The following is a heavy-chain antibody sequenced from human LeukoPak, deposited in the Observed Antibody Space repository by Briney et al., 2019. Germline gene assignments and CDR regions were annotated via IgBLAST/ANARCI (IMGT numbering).Heavy chain of an antibody. CDR1: GFTFSSYA. Sequence: PGGSLRLSCAASGFTFSSYAMHWVRQAPGKGPEWVAVISYDGSNKYYADSVKGRFTISRDNSKNTLYLQMNSLRAEDTAVYYCARIGGPYYYYYMDVWGKGTTVTVSS. D-gene: IGHD3-10*01. J-gene: IGHJ6*03. V-gene: IGHV3-30*04. CDR3: ARIGGPYYYYYMDV. CDR2: ISYDGSNK.